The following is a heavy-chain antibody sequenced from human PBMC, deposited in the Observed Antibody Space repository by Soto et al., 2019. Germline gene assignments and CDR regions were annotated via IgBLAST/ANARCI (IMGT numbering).Heavy chain of an antibody. D-gene: IGHD5-12*01. Sequence: PSETLSLTCAVSGYPISSGYYWGWIRQPPGKGLEWIGIIHHSGSTYYNPSLRSRITISVDTSKNQFSLKMPSVTAADTAVYYCESSSGYVPGGYWGQGILVTVYS. CDR2: IHHSGST. V-gene: IGHV4-38-2*01. J-gene: IGHJ4*02. CDR1: GYPISSGYY. CDR3: ESSSGYVPGGY.